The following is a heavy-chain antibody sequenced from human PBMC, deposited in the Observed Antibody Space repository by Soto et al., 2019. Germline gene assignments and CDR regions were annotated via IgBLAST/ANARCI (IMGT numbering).Heavy chain of an antibody. J-gene: IGHJ4*02. Sequence: EVQLLESGGGLVQPGGSLRLSCAASGFTFSSYAMSWVRRAPGKGLEWVSAISGSGGSTYYADSVKGRFTISRDNSKNTLYLQMNSLRAEDTAVYYCAKDKVDELEPFDYWGQGTLVTVSS. CDR1: GFTFSSYA. D-gene: IGHD1-1*01. CDR3: AKDKVDELEPFDY. CDR2: ISGSGGST. V-gene: IGHV3-23*01.